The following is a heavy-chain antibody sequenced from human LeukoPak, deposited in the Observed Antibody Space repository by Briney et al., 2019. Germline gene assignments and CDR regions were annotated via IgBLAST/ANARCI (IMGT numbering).Heavy chain of an antibody. CDR2: IRSKTYGGTT. CDR1: GFTFGYFA. D-gene: IGHD3-22*01. Sequence: GGSLRLSCTASGFTFGYFAMSWVRQAPGKGLDWVGFIRSKTYGGTTEYAASVKGRFTISRDGSKSVAYLHMNNLKTEDTAVYYCTRARATYYYDSSGYMGGQGTLVTVSS. V-gene: IGHV3-49*04. J-gene: IGHJ4*02. CDR3: TRARATYYYDSSGYM.